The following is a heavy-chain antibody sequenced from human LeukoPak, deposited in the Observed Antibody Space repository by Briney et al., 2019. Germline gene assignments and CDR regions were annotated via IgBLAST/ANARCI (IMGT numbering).Heavy chain of an antibody. CDR3: ARDSGPQSLDY. J-gene: IGHJ4*02. V-gene: IGHV1-46*01. D-gene: IGHD4-11*01. Sequence: ASVKVSCKASGYTFTSYYMHWVRQAPGQGLEWMGIINPSGGSTSYAQKFQGRVTMTRDMSTSTVYMELSSLRSEDTAVYCCARDSGPQSLDYWGQGTLVTVSS. CDR1: GYTFTSYY. CDR2: INPSGGST.